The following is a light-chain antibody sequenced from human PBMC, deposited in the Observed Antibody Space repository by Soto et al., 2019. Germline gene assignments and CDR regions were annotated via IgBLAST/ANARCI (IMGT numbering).Light chain of an antibody. J-gene: IGLJ3*02. CDR3: SAWDDSLNGWV. V-gene: IGLV1-44*01. CDR1: SSNIGGDT. CDR2: RNN. Sequence: QSALTQPPSASGTPGQRVTISCSGSSSNIGGDTVNWYYQLPGTAPKVLIYRNNQRPSGVPDRFSGSKSGTSASLAISGLQSEDEGDYYCSAWDDSLNGWVFG.